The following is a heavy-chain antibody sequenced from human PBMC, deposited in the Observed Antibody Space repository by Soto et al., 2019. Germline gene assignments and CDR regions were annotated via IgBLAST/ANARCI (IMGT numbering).Heavy chain of an antibody. CDR1: GFSLTTSGVG. D-gene: IGHD3-9*01. CDR3: AHSGLGCFDP. Sequence: QITLKESGPTLVKPTQTLTLTCTFSGFSLTTSGVGVGWIRQPPGKALEWLALIYWDDDKRYSSTLKSRLTTTKDTSKNQVVLTITNMYPVDTATYYCAHSGLGCFDPWGQGTLVTVSS. V-gene: IGHV2-5*02. J-gene: IGHJ5*02. CDR2: IYWDDDK.